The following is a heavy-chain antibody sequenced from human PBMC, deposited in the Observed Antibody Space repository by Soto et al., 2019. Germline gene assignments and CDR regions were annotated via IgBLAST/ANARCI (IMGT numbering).Heavy chain of an antibody. V-gene: IGHV4-39*02. CDR3: ARRIGGSSNFDN. CDR1: GDSISGTSYR. J-gene: IGHJ4*02. D-gene: IGHD2-15*01. CDR2: IYSSGNA. Sequence: QLQLQESGPGLVKPSETLFLTCTIPGDSISGTSYRWVWIRQDPGKGLEWLADIYSSGNAYYSPSLQSRLTISIDTSSNHFYLTLKSVTAADTAIYYCARRIGGSSNFDNWGQGILVTVSS.